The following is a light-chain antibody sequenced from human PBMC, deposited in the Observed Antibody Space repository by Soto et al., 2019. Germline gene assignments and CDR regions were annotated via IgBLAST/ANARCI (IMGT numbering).Light chain of an antibody. Sequence: QCVLNQAPSVSGTPGQEVTCSFFGRISNIGSNYVYWYQQLPGTAPKLLIYRNNQRPSGVPDRFSGSKSGTSASLAISGLRSEDEADYYCAAWDDSLSGDVFGTGTKVTVL. CDR2: RNN. V-gene: IGLV1-47*01. J-gene: IGLJ1*01. CDR3: AAWDDSLSGDV. CDR1: ISNIGSNY.